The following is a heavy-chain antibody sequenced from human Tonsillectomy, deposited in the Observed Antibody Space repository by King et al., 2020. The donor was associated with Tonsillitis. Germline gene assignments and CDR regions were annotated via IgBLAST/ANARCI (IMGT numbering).Heavy chain of an antibody. CDR1: GFTFRSIS. CDR2: ISSSGSYI. J-gene: IGHJ3*02. Sequence: EVQLVESGGGLVKPGGSLRLSCAASGFTFRSISMNWVRQAPGKGLEWVSSISSSGSYIYYADSVKGRFTNSRDNAKNSLYLQMNSLRADDTAVYYCARQDWAPGAIDIWGQGTMVTVSS. D-gene: IGHD3-9*01. V-gene: IGHV3-21*01. CDR3: ARQDWAPGAIDI.